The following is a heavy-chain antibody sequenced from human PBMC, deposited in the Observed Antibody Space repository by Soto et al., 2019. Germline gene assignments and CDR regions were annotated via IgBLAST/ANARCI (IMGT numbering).Heavy chain of an antibody. CDR1: GFTFSNYA. Sequence: TGGSLRLSCAASGFTFSNYAMTWVRQAPGKGLEWVSAISGSGDSTYFADSVKGRFTISRDNSKNTLYLQMNSLRAEVTAVYYCAKELRYFDWYYYFDYWGQGTLVTVSS. CDR3: AKELRYFDWYYYFDY. CDR2: ISGSGDST. D-gene: IGHD3-9*01. V-gene: IGHV3-23*01. J-gene: IGHJ4*02.